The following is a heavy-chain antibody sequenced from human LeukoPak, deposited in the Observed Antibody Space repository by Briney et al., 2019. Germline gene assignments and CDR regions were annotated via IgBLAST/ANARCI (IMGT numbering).Heavy chain of an antibody. D-gene: IGHD2-21*02. V-gene: IGHV4-31*03. Sequence: SQTLSLTCTVSGGSISSGGYYWSWIRQHPGKGLEWIGYIYYSGSTYYNPSLKSRVTISVDTSKNQFSLKLSSVTAADTAVYYSAREVRVTDPSNEYYYYYYGMDVWGQGTTVTVSS. CDR1: GGSISSGGYY. J-gene: IGHJ6*02. CDR2: IYYSGST. CDR3: AREVRVTDPSNEYYYYYYGMDV.